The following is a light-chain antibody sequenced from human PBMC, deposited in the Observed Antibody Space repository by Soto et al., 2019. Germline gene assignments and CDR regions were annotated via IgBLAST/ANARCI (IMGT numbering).Light chain of an antibody. Sequence: DIQMTQSPSTLSASVGDRVTITCRASQTINDWLAWYQQKPGKAPKLLIYKASSLESGIPSRFSGSGSGTEFTLTISSLQPEDFATYYRQQYNSYSPYTFGQGTKLEIK. CDR3: QQYNSYSPYT. J-gene: IGKJ2*01. CDR2: KAS. V-gene: IGKV1-5*03. CDR1: QTINDW.